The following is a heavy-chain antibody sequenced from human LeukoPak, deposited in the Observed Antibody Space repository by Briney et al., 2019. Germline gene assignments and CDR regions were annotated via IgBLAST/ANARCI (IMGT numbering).Heavy chain of an antibody. CDR3: ASETPYDTLTGFRWGSDAFDI. V-gene: IGHV4-39*07. CDR2: IYYSGST. D-gene: IGHD3-9*01. J-gene: IGHJ3*02. CDR1: GGSISSRSYY. Sequence: SETLSLTCTVSGGSISSRSYYWGWIRQPPGKGLEWIGSIYYSGSTYYNPSLKSRVTISVDTSKNQFSLKLSSVTAADTAVYYCASETPYDTLTGFRWGSDAFDIWGQGTMVTVSS.